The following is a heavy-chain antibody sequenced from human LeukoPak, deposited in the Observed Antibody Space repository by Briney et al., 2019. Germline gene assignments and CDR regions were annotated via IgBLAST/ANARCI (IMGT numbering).Heavy chain of an antibody. Sequence: GGPLRLSCAASGFTFSGYAMHWVRQAPGKGLEWVAVISYDGSNKYYADSVKGRFTISRDNSKNMLYLQVNSLRAEDTAVYYCASSPRSGYYYGMDVWGQGTTVTVSS. CDR2: ISYDGSNK. CDR3: ASSPRSGYYYGMDV. V-gene: IGHV3-30-3*01. CDR1: GFTFSGYA. J-gene: IGHJ6*02. D-gene: IGHD2-15*01.